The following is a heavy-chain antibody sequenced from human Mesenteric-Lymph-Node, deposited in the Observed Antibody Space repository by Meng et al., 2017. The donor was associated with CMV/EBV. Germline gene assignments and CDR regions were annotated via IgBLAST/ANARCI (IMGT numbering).Heavy chain of an antibody. Sequence: SGYTFPSYYLHWVRQAPGQGLEWLGIINPSGGSTSYAQKFQGRVTMTRDTSTSTVYMELSSLRSEDTAVYYCARGPYSYGPPGWFDPWGQGTLVTVSS. V-gene: IGHV1-46*01. CDR3: ARGPYSYGPPGWFDP. D-gene: IGHD5-18*01. J-gene: IGHJ5*02. CDR2: INPSGGST. CDR1: GYTFPSYY.